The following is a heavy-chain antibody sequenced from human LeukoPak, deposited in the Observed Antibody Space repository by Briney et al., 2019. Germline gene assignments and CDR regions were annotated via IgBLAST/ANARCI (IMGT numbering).Heavy chain of an antibody. Sequence: GGSLRLSCAASGFTFSSFAVSWVRQAPGKGLEWVSGVSSSGDSTNYADSVKGRFTISRDNSKNTLYLQMNSLRAEDTAVYYCARGGSGWYFDYWGQGTLVTVSS. V-gene: IGHV3-23*01. D-gene: IGHD6-19*01. CDR1: GFTFSSFA. J-gene: IGHJ4*02. CDR2: VSSSGDST. CDR3: ARGGSGWYFDY.